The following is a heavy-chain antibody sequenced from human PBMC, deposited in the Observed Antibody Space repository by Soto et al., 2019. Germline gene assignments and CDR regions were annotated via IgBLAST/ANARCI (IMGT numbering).Heavy chain of an antibody. Sequence: GGSLRLSCVGSGFSFSNYWVHWVRQASGKGLEWVSRINSDGSSTSYADSVKGRFTISRDNAKNTLYLQMNSLRAEDTAVYYCAVWYSSGWDSFDYWGQGTLVTVSS. CDR3: AVWYSSGWDSFDY. V-gene: IGHV3-74*01. CDR2: INSDGSST. D-gene: IGHD6-19*01. J-gene: IGHJ4*02. CDR1: GFSFSNYW.